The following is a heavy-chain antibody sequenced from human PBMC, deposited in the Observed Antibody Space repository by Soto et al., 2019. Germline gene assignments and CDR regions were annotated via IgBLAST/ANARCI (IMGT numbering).Heavy chain of an antibody. Sequence: EVQLVESGGGLVQPGGSLRLSCAASGFTFSSYWISWVRQAPGKGLEWVANIKQDGSEKYYVDSVKGRFTISRDNAKNSLYLQMNSLRAEDTAVYYCARARYFDWLFYNWGQGTLVTVSS. D-gene: IGHD3-9*01. CDR3: ARARYFDWLFYN. J-gene: IGHJ4*02. CDR1: GFTFSSYW. CDR2: IKQDGSEK. V-gene: IGHV3-7*01.